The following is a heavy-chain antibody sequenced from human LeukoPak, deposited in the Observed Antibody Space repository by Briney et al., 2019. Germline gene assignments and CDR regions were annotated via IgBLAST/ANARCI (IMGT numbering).Heavy chain of an antibody. V-gene: IGHV4-39*02. J-gene: IGHJ4*02. CDR1: GGSIGSSTYY. CDR3: ARPNHSSSSLDY. Sequence: TSQTLSLTRTVSGGSIGSSTYYWGWIRQPPGKGLEWIGSIYYSGSTYYNRSLKSRVTISVDTSKNHFSLKLSSVTAADTAVYYCARPNHSSSSLDYWGQGTLVTVSS. CDR2: IYYSGST. D-gene: IGHD6-6*01.